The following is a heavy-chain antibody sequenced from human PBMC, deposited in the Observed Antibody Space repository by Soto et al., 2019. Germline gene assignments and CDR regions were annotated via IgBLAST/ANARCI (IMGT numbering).Heavy chain of an antibody. V-gene: IGHV1-3*01. CDR1: GYTFTSYG. CDR3: ARGGYFDSSNYLAY. D-gene: IGHD3-22*01. CDR2: INPGNGNT. J-gene: IGHJ4*02. Sequence: ASVMVSCKASGYTFTSYGINWVRQAPGRGLEWMGWINPGNGNTKYSQQFQGRVIIDRDTSASTAYMELSSLRPEDTAVYYCARGGYFDSSNYLAYWGLGTLVTVSS.